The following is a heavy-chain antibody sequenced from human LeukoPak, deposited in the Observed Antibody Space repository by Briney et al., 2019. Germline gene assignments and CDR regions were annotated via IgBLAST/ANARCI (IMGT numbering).Heavy chain of an antibody. Sequence: GGSLRLSCAASGFTVSSNYMSWVCQAPGKGLEWVSVIYSGGSPYYADSVKGRFTISRHNSKNTLYLQMNSLRAEDTAVYYCARGIAAAGLYYFDYWGQGTLVTVSS. D-gene: IGHD6-13*01. CDR2: IYSGGSP. CDR1: GFTVSSNY. V-gene: IGHV3-53*04. J-gene: IGHJ4*02. CDR3: ARGIAAAGLYYFDY.